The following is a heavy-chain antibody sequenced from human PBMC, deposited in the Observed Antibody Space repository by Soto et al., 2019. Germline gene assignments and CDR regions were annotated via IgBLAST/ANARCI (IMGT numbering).Heavy chain of an antibody. CDR2: LSYDESTK. V-gene: IGHV3-30*18. CDR1: GFTFRNYG. D-gene: IGHD3-22*01. Sequence: QVQLVESGGGEVQPGGSLRLSCAASGFTFRNYGMHWVRQAPGKGLEWVAVLSYDESTKYYSDFVKGRFTISRDNSKNTLYMQMNSLRPKATAVYQCAKDRAPTSSSGSWHFDLWGRGTLVTVSS. CDR3: AKDRAPTSSSGSWHFDL. J-gene: IGHJ2*01.